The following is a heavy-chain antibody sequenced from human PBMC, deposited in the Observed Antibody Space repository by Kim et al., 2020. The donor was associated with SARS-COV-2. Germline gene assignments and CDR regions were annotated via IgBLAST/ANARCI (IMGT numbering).Heavy chain of an antibody. V-gene: IGHV5-51*01. CDR3: ARGGVVPAALNLFGY. Sequence: GESLKISCKGSGYSFTSYWIGWVRQMPGKGLEWMGIIYPGDSDTRYSPSFQGQVTISADKSISTAYLQWSSLKASDTAMYYCARGGVVPAALNLFGYWGQGTLVTVSS. D-gene: IGHD2-2*01. CDR1: GYSFTSYW. CDR2: IYPGDSDT. J-gene: IGHJ4*02.